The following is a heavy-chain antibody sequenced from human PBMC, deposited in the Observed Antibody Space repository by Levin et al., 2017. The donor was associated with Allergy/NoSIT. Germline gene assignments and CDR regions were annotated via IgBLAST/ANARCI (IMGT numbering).Heavy chain of an antibody. J-gene: IGHJ4*02. D-gene: IGHD5-18*01. CDR2: INHRGST. Sequence: GGSLSGYYWSWIRQPPEKGLEWIGEINHRGSTNYNPSLKSRVTLSVDSSKNQFSLKVTSVTAADTAVYYCARGGTDMVTKTFDYWGQGTPVIVSS. CDR1: GGSLSGYY. CDR3: ARGGTDMVTKTFDY. V-gene: IGHV4-34*01.